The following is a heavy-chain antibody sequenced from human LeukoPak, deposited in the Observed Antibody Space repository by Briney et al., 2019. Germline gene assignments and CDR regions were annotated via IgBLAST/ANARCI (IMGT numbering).Heavy chain of an antibody. V-gene: IGHV1-69*04. Sequence: SVKVSCKSSGGTFSSYAISWVRQAPGQGLEWMGRIIPILGIANYAQKFQGRVTITADKSTSTAYMELSSLRSEDTAVYYCSRTFVDTAIDGFDYWGQGTLVTVSS. CDR2: IIPILGIA. CDR3: SRTFVDTAIDGFDY. J-gene: IGHJ4*02. D-gene: IGHD5-18*01. CDR1: GGTFSSYA.